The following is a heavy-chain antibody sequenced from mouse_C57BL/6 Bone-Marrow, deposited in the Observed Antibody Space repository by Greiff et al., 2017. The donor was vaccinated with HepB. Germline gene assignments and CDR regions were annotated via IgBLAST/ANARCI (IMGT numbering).Heavy chain of an antibody. D-gene: IGHD1-1*01. CDR1: GFNIKDDY. Sequence: DVQLQESGAELVRPGASVKLSCTASGFNIKDDYMHWVKQRPEQGLEWIGWIDPENGDTEYASKFQGKATITADTSSHQAYLQLSSLTSEDTSVYYFTTGGWGFITTVHWYFHVWGTATTVTFSS. V-gene: IGHV14-4*01. CDR2: IDPENGDT. J-gene: IGHJ1*03. CDR3: TTGGWGFITTVHWYFHV.